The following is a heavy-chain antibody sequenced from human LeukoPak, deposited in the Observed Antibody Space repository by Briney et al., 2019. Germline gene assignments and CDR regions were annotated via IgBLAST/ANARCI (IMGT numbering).Heavy chain of an antibody. V-gene: IGHV3-7*01. J-gene: IGHJ4*02. CDR1: GFTFSSHA. CDR3: ARFGYVAAVDV. D-gene: IGHD2-15*01. Sequence: GGSLRLSCAASGFTFSSHAMSWVRQAPGTGLEWVANINPAGSETYYVDPVKGRFSISRDNAKNLVYLQMNSLRAEDTAVYHCARFGYVAAVDVWGQGTPVTVSS. CDR2: INPAGSET.